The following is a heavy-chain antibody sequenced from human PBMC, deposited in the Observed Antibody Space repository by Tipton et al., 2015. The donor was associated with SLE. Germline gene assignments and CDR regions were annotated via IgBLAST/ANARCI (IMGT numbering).Heavy chain of an antibody. D-gene: IGHD1-26*01. Sequence: TLSLTCHVAGGAIRHSPYYWTWIRQHPGKCLEWIGFTSNSGDTFYNPSLKSRASISVDTSENHFSLKLSSVTAADTAVYFCARDSETYYYLDYWGQGALVTVSS. J-gene: IGHJ4*02. CDR3: ARDSETYYYLDY. V-gene: IGHV4-31*03. CDR1: GGAIRHSPYY. CDR2: TSNSGDT.